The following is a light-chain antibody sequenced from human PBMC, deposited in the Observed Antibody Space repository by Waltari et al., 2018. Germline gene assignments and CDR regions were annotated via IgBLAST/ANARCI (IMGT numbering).Light chain of an antibody. CDR2: KAS. Sequence: DIQKTQSPSSLPASVGDRVTTTCRASQGISSWLAWYQQQPGKAPKLLFYKASSLQSALPSRSSGSGSGTDFTLTISSLQPEDFATYYCQQYNSAPLTFGGGTKVEIK. J-gene: IGKJ4*01. CDR3: QQYNSAPLT. V-gene: IGKV1-5*03. CDR1: QGISSW.